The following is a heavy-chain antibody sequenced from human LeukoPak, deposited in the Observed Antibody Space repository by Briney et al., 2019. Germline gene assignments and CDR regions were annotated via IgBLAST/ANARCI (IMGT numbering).Heavy chain of an antibody. CDR1: GFTFSSYA. CDR3: ARPYGDHDY. D-gene: IGHD4-17*01. Sequence: GGSLRLSCAASGFTFSSYAMHWVRQAPGKGLEWVAVISYDGSNKYYADSVEGRFTISRDNSKNTLYLQMNSLRAEDTAVYYCARPYGDHDYWGQGTLVTVSS. CDR2: ISYDGSNK. J-gene: IGHJ4*02. V-gene: IGHV3-30*04.